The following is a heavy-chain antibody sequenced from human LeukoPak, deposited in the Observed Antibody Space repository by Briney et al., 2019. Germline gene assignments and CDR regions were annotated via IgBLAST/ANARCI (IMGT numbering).Heavy chain of an antibody. D-gene: IGHD5-18*01. CDR1: GGSISSSSYY. Sequence: SETLSLTCTVSGGSISSSSYYWGWIRQPPGKGLEWIGSTYYSGSTYYNPSLKRRVTISVDTSKNQFSLKLSSVTAADTAVYYCARDRDVDTAMYNWFDPWGQGTLVTVSS. J-gene: IGHJ5*02. CDR3: ARDRDVDTAMYNWFDP. V-gene: IGHV4-39*07. CDR2: TYYSGST.